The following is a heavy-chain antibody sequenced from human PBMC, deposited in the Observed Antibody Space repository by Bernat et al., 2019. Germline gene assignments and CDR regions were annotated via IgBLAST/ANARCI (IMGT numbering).Heavy chain of an antibody. CDR1: GGSVSSGSYY. CDR2: IYYSGST. D-gene: IGHD2-15*01. CDR3: ARLVVVAATPSYYYYYGMDV. J-gene: IGHJ6*02. V-gene: IGHV4-61*01. Sequence: QVQLQESGPGLVKPSETLSLTCTVSGGSVSSGSYYWSWIRQPPGKGLEGIGYIYYSGSTNYNPSLKSRVTISVDTSKNQFSLKLSSVTAADTAVYYCARLVVVAATPSYYYYYGMDVWGQGTTVTVSS.